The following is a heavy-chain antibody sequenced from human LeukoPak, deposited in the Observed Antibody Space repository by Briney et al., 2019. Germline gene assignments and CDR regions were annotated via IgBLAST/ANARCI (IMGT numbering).Heavy chain of an antibody. V-gene: IGHV4-61*02. Sequence: SQTLSLTCTVSGGSISSGSYYWSWIRQPAGKGLEWIGRIYTSGSTNYNPSLKSRVTISVDTSKNQFSLKLSSVTAADTAVYYCARGQRYGYGQYYFDYWGQGTLVTVSS. D-gene: IGHD5-18*01. CDR1: GGSISSGSYY. J-gene: IGHJ4*02. CDR3: ARGQRYGYGQYYFDY. CDR2: IYTSGST.